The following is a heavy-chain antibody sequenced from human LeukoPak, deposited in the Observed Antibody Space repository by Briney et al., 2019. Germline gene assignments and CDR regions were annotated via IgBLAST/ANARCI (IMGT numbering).Heavy chain of an antibody. Sequence: GGSLRLSCAASGLSLSSFGTHWVRQAPGKGLEWVAVMSSDARNQHYADSVRGRFTLSRDTSRNTLYLQMNGLRAEDTAVYHCAIGGLTTIDYWGQGTLVTVSS. D-gene: IGHD1-1*01. CDR2: MSSDARNQ. J-gene: IGHJ4*02. CDR1: GLSLSSFG. CDR3: AIGGLTTIDY. V-gene: IGHV3-30*03.